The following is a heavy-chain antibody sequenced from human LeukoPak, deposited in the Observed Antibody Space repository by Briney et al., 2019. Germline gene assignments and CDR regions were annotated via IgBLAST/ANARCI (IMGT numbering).Heavy chain of an antibody. CDR2: IYTSGST. CDR3: ARDRRDYGGNSFDY. Sequence: SETLSLTCTVSGGSISSYYWSWIRQPAGKGLEWIGRIYTSGSTNYNPSLKSRVTMSVDTSKNQFSLKLSSVTAADTAVYYCARDRRDYGGNSFDYWGQGTLVTVSS. J-gene: IGHJ4*02. D-gene: IGHD4-23*01. V-gene: IGHV4-4*07. CDR1: GGSISSYY.